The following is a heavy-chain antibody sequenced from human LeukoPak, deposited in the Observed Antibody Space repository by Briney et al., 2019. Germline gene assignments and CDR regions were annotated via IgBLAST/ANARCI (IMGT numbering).Heavy chain of an antibody. J-gene: IGHJ4*02. D-gene: IGHD2-8*01. CDR2: INHGGST. CDR3: ARGRIYCTNGVCYFRFDY. V-gene: IGHV4-34*01. CDR1: GGSFSGYY. Sequence: SETLSLTCAVYGGSFSGYYWSWIRQPPGKGLEWIGEINHGGSTNYNPSLKSGVTISVDTSKNQFSLKLSSVTAADTAVYYCARGRIYCTNGVCYFRFDYWGQGTLVTVSS.